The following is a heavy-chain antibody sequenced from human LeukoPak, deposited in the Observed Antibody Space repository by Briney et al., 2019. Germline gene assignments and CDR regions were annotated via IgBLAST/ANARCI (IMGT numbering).Heavy chain of an antibody. D-gene: IGHD6-6*01. CDR2: LDPEDGET. Sequence: ASVTVSCTLSGSTLTEFSIHWVRQANGKGLEWLGGLDPEDGETILSQKFQDRVALTADTSTSTAYMDMSRLRSEDTAVYFCVRGRTGSIATAGRYWGRGTLVTVSS. J-gene: IGHJ4*02. V-gene: IGHV1-24*01. CDR1: GSTLTEFS. CDR3: VRGRTGSIATAGRY.